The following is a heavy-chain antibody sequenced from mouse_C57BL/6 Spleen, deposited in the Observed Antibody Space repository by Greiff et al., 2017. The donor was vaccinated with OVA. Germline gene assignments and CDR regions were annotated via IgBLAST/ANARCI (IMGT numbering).Heavy chain of an antibody. CDR1: GFTFSSYA. CDR3: AREGYDYDWGPYAMDY. CDR2: ISDGGSYT. D-gene: IGHD2-4*01. V-gene: IGHV5-4*01. Sequence: DVKLVESGGGLVKPGGSLKLSCAASGFTFSSYAMSWVRQTPEKRLEWVATISDGGSYTYYPDNVKGRFTISRDNAKNNLYLQMSHLKSEDTAMYYCAREGYDYDWGPYAMDYWGQGTSVTVSS. J-gene: IGHJ4*01.